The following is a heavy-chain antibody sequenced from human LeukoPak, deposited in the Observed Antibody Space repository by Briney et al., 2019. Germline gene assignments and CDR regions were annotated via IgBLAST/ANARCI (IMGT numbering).Heavy chain of an antibody. CDR2: IRSKAYGGTT. V-gene: IGHV3-49*04. J-gene: IGHJ4*02. CDR3: TREVLWFGEYGPFDY. D-gene: IGHD3-10*01. CDR1: GFTHGDYA. Sequence: GGSLRLSCTAYGFTHGDYAMSWVRQAPGKGLEWVGFIRSKAYGGTTEYAASVKGRFTISRDDSKSIAYLQMNSLKTEDTAVYYCTREVLWFGEYGPFDYWGQGTLVTVSS.